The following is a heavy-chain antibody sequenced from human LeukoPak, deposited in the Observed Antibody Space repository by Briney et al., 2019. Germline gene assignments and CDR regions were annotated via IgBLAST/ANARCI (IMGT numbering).Heavy chain of an antibody. D-gene: IGHD3-10*01. CDR2: IYYSGST. Sequence: SETLSLTCTVSGGSISSSSYYWGWIRQPPGKGLEWIGSIYYSGSTYYNPSLKSRVTISVDTPKDQFSLKLSSVTAADTAVYYCARRYYYGSGTDYWGQGTLVTVSS. CDR1: GGSISSSSYY. V-gene: IGHV4-39*01. CDR3: ARRYYYGSGTDY. J-gene: IGHJ4*02.